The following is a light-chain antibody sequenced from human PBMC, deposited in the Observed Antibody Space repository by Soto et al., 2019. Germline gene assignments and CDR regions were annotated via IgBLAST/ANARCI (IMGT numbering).Light chain of an antibody. CDR2: DAS. J-gene: IGKJ1*01. CDR1: QSIRRW. V-gene: IGKV1-5*01. CDR3: QQYNSYSPAT. Sequence: DIQMTQSPSMLSASVGDIVTIACRASQSIRRWLAWYQQKPGKAPKLLIFDASTLESGVPARFSGRGSATEFTLTISSLQPDDFATYDCQQYNSYSPATFCKGTKVEI.